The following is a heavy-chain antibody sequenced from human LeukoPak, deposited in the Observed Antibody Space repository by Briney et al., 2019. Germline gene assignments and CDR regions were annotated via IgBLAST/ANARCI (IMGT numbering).Heavy chain of an antibody. CDR3: ARRPTGDAKFDY. Sequence: SETLSLTCSVSGGSISNYFWTWIRQPPGKGLEWIGYIYSSGSTYYNPSLKSRVTISVDTSKNRFSLKLSTVTAADTAVYYCARRPTGDAKFDYWGQGKGVPVSS. D-gene: IGHD7-27*01. CDR2: IYSSGST. V-gene: IGHV4-59*08. CDR1: GGSISNYF. J-gene: IGHJ4*02.